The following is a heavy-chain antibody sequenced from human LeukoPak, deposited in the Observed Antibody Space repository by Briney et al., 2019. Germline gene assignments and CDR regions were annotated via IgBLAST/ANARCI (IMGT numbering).Heavy chain of an antibody. J-gene: IGHJ5*02. Sequence: GGSLRLSCAASGFTFSSYAMHWVRQAPGKGLEWVAVISYDGSNKYYADSVKGRFTISRDNSKNTPYLQMNSLRAEDTAVYYCARERVFDPWGQGTLVTVSS. V-gene: IGHV3-30*04. CDR2: ISYDGSNK. D-gene: IGHD6-13*01. CDR1: GFTFSSYA. CDR3: ARERVFDP.